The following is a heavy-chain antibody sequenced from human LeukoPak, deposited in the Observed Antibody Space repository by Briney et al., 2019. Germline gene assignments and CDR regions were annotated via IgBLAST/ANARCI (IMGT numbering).Heavy chain of an antibody. J-gene: IGHJ6*02. D-gene: IGHD4-17*01. CDR2: ISGSGGST. Sequence: GGSLRLSCAASGFTFSSYAMSWVRQAPGKGLEWVSAISGSGGSTYYADSVKGRFTISRDNSKNTLYLQMNSLRAEDTAVYYCAKSKSLNPYGDYVIYYYYGMDVWGQGTTVTVSS. V-gene: IGHV3-23*01. CDR1: GFTFSSYA. CDR3: AKSKSLNPYGDYVIYYYYGMDV.